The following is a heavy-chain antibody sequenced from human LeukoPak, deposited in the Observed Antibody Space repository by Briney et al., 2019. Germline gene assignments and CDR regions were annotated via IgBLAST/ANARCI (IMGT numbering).Heavy chain of an antibody. V-gene: IGHV1-58*02. CDR3: AEDNPLSVLRFYH. CDR1: GCTFTSSA. D-gene: IGHD3-3*01. Sequence: GASVKVSCKASGCTFTSSAMQWVRLARGQRREWIGWIVVGSGNTNYAQKFQERVTITRDMSTSTAYMELSSLRSEDTAVYYCAEDNPLSVLRFYHWGQGTLVTVSS. J-gene: IGHJ4*02. CDR2: IVVGSGNT.